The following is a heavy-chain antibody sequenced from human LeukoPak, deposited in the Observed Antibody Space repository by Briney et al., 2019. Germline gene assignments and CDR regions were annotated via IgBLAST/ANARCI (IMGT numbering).Heavy chain of an antibody. CDR3: ARGRVLLWFVELLFYFDY. D-gene: IGHD3-10*01. V-gene: IGHV4-34*01. Sequence: SETLSLTCAVYGGSFSGYYWSWIRQPPGKGLEWIGEINHSGSTNYNPSLKSRVTISVDTSKNQFSLKLSSVTAADTAVYYCARGRVLLWFVELLFYFDYWGQGTLVTVSS. J-gene: IGHJ4*02. CDR2: INHSGST. CDR1: GGSFSGYY.